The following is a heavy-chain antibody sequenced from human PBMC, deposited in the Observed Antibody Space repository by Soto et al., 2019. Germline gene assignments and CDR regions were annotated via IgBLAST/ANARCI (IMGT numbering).Heavy chain of an antibody. V-gene: IGHV1-3*01. CDR2: IAPGNGNT. CDR1: GYTFTDSA. CDR3: AKGSRMWTPDY. Sequence: ASVKVSCKASGYTFTDSAIHWGGQPPGQSLEWLGWIAPGNGNTKYSQNFQGRVTITRDTSATTAYMELSSLRSEDTAVYYCAKGSRMWTPDYWGQGTLVTVSS. J-gene: IGHJ4*02. D-gene: IGHD2-21*01.